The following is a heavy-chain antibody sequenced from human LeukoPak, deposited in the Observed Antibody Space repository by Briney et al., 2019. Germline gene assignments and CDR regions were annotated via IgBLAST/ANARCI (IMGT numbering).Heavy chain of an antibody. Sequence: GGSLRLSCAASGSTFSSYSMNWVRQAPGKGLEWVSSISSSSSYIYYADSVKGRFTISRDNAKNSLYLQMNSLRAEDTAVYYCASLPRGLTGGYMDVWGKGTTVTVSS. D-gene: IGHD2-8*02. J-gene: IGHJ6*03. CDR3: ASLPRGLTGGYMDV. CDR1: GSTFSSYS. CDR2: ISSSSSYI. V-gene: IGHV3-21*01.